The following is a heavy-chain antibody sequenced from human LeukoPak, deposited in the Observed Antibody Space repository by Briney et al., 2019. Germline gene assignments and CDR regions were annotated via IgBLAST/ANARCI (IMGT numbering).Heavy chain of an antibody. V-gene: IGHV3-23*01. CDR3: AKRGVVIRVFLVGFHKEASYFDS. CDR1: GFTFSSYA. J-gene: IGHJ4*02. Sequence: GGSLRLSCAASGFTFSSYAMSWVRQAPGKGLEWVSAISGSGGGTTYADSVKGRFTISRDNAKNTLYLQMNSLRVDDTAVYFCAKRGVVIRVFLVGFHKEASYFDSWGQGALVTVSS. D-gene: IGHD3-10*01. CDR2: ISGSGGGT.